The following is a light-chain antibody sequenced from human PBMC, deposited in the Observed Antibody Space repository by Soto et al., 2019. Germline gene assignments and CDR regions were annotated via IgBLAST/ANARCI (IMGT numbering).Light chain of an antibody. Sequence: DLVMTQSPDSLAVSLGERATINCKSSQSVLYSSNNKNYLAWYQQKPGQPPKLLIYWASTRESGVPDRFSGSGSGTDFTLTISSLQAEDVAVYYCQQYYITPLTFGGGTKVEIK. V-gene: IGKV4-1*01. CDR1: QSVLYSSNNKNY. J-gene: IGKJ4*01. CDR2: WAS. CDR3: QQYYITPLT.